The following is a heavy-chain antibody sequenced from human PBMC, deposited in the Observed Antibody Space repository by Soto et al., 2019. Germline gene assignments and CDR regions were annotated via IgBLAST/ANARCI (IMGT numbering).Heavy chain of an antibody. CDR3: AKFNRGPRGSDY. Sequence: GGSLRLSCAASGFTFDDYAMHWVRQAPGKGLEWVSGISWNSGSIGYADSVKGRFTISRDNAKNSLYLQMNSLRAEDTALYYCAKFNRGPRGSDYWGQGTPVTVSS. V-gene: IGHV3-9*01. D-gene: IGHD3-10*01. J-gene: IGHJ4*02. CDR1: GFTFDDYA. CDR2: ISWNSGSI.